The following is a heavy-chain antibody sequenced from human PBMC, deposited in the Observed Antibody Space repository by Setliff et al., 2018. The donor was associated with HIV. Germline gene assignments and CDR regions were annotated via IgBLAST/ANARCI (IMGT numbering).Heavy chain of an antibody. CDR3: ARSRYQMLYDMDV. CDR2: INHSGST. CDR1: GGSFSGYY. Sequence: SETLSLTCAVYGGSFSGYYWSWIRQPPGKGLEWIGEINHSGSTNYNPSLKSRVTISVDTSKNQFSLELSSLTSEDTAVYFCARSRYQMLYDMDVWGKGTTVTVSS. V-gene: IGHV4-34*01. J-gene: IGHJ6*03. D-gene: IGHD2-2*02.